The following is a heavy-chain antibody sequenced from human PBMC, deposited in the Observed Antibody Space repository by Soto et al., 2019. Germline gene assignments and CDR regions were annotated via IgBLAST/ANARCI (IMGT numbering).Heavy chain of an antibody. V-gene: IGHV4-59*02. Sequence: SETLSLTCTVSGGSVSSYYWSWIRQPPGKGLEWIGYIYYSGSTNYNPSLKSRVTISVDTSKNQFSLKLSSVTAADTAVYYCARGQVVAAQHWGQGTLVTVSS. CDR3: ARGQVVAAQH. J-gene: IGHJ4*02. CDR2: IYYSGST. D-gene: IGHD2-15*01. CDR1: GGSVSSYY.